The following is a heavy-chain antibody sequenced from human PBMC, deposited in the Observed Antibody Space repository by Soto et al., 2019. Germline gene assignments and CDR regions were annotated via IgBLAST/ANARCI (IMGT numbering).Heavy chain of an antibody. D-gene: IGHD5-18*01. J-gene: IGHJ6*02. V-gene: IGHV5-51*01. CDR3: ARYWHSYSSNYFPGMDV. Sequence: PGESLKISCKASGYSFTTDWIGWVRQMPGKGLEWMGIIYPGDSDTRYSPSFQGQVTVSADKSISTAYLQWSSLKASDTAMYYCARYWHSYSSNYFPGMDVWGQGTTVNVSS. CDR2: IYPGDSDT. CDR1: GYSFTTDW.